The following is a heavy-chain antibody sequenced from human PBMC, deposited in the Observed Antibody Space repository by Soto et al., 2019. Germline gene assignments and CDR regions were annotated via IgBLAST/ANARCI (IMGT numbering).Heavy chain of an antibody. CDR1: GGSISSGGYY. Sequence: SETLFLTCTVSGGSISSGGYYWSWIRQHPGKGLEWIGYIYYSGSTYYNPSLKSRVTISVDTSKNRFSLKLSSVTAADTAVYYCARAFGYSGYDYGNNWFDPWGQGTLVTVSS. J-gene: IGHJ5*02. CDR3: ARAFGYSGYDYGNNWFDP. V-gene: IGHV4-31*02. CDR2: IYYSGST. D-gene: IGHD5-12*01.